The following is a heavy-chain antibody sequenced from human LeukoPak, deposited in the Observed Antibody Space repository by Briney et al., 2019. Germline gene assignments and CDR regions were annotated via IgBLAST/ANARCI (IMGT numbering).Heavy chain of an antibody. Sequence: ASVKVSCKASGYTFTGYYMHWVRQAPGQGLEWRGWINPNSGGTNYAQKFQGRVTMTRDTSISTAYMELSRLRSDDTAVYYCASGYSDYADYYNYYMDVWGKGTTVTVSS. CDR2: INPNSGGT. J-gene: IGHJ6*03. D-gene: IGHD4-11*01. CDR1: GYTFTGYY. CDR3: ASGYSDYADYYNYYMDV. V-gene: IGHV1-2*02.